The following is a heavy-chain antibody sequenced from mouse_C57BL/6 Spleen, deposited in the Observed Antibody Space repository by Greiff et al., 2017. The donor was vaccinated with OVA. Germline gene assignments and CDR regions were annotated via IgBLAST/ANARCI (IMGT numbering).Heavy chain of an antibody. CDR3: ARGYYGSDAMDY. D-gene: IGHD1-1*01. J-gene: IGHJ4*01. V-gene: IGHV5-17*01. CDR2: ISSGSSTI. CDR1: GFTFSDYG. Sequence: DVQLVETGGGLVKPGGSLKLSCAASGFTFSDYGMHWVRQAPERGLEWVAYISSGSSTIYYADTVKGRFTISRDNAKNTLFLQMTSLRSEDTAMYYCARGYYGSDAMDYWGQGTSVTVSS.